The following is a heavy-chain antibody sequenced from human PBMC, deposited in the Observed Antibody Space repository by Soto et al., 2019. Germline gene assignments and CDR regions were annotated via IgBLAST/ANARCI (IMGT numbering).Heavy chain of an antibody. CDR1: GVTVSSNY. CDR3: ATDPRYSSSWYGYFFGLDV. V-gene: IGHV3-53*01. D-gene: IGHD6-13*01. Sequence: GGSLRLSCAASGVTVSSNYMSWVRQAPGKGLDWVSVIYSGGGTDYADSVRGRFSISRDNSKNTLYLEMNSLRVEDTAVYYCATDPRYSSSWYGYFFGLDVWGQGTTVTVSS. J-gene: IGHJ6*02. CDR2: IYSGGGT.